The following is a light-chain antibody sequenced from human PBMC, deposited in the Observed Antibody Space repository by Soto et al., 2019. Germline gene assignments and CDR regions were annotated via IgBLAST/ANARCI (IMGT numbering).Light chain of an antibody. V-gene: IGKV1-39*01. CDR1: QSIGSY. J-gene: IGKJ1*01. CDR2: AES. Sequence: VYQSVASVSAKKRDRVTITCRASQSIGSYVNWYQQKPGKAPNLLIYAESSLQSGVPLRFSGSGSGTDFTLTISSLQPEDSATYYCPQSYNTPRTSAQG. CDR3: PQSYNTPRT.